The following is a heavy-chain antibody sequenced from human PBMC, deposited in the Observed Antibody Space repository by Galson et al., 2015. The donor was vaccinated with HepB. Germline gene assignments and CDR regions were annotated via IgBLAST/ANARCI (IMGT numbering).Heavy chain of an antibody. CDR3: ATYRIPLYYYYYGMDV. D-gene: IGHD1-14*01. CDR1: GFTFSSYA. CDR2: ISYDGSNK. Sequence: SLRLSCAASGFTFSSYAMHWVRQAPGKGLEWVAVISYDGSNKYYADSVKGRFTISRDNSKNTLYLQMNSLRAEDTAVYYCATYRIPLYYYYYGMDVWGQGTTVTVSS. V-gene: IGHV3-30*04. J-gene: IGHJ6*02.